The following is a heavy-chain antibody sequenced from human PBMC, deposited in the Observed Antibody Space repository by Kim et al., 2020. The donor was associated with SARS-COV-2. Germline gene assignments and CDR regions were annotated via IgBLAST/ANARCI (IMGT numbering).Heavy chain of an antibody. D-gene: IGHD2-15*01. CDR1: GFSFGEYA. V-gene: IGHV3-49*03. CDR2: IRAKEYGGTE. CDR3: ATSVGFH. Sequence: GGSLRLSCTTSGFSFGEYAMSWFRQAPGKVPEWVAFIRAKEYGGTEEYAASAKGRFIISREDSTSIAYLQMNSLEIEDTGAYYRATSVGFHWCPGTPVT. J-gene: IGHJ4*02.